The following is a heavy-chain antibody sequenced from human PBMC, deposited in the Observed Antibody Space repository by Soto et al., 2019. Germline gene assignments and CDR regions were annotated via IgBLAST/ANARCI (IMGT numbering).Heavy chain of an antibody. V-gene: IGHV1-3*05. CDR2: INAGNGNT. Sequence: QVQLVQSGAEEKKPGASVKVSCKASGYTFTSYAMHWVRQAPGQRPEWMAWINAGNGNTKYSQNFQGRVTITRDTSASTAYMELSSLRSEDTAVYYCARADGPGFVGPWGHGTLVTVSS. D-gene: IGHD2-2*01. CDR3: ARADGPGFVGP. J-gene: IGHJ5*02. CDR1: GYTFTSYA.